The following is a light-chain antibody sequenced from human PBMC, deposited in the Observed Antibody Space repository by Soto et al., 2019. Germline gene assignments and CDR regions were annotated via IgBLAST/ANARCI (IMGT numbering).Light chain of an antibody. J-gene: IGKJ5*01. Sequence: EIVMTQSLATLSVSPGERATLSCRASQSIGSDLAWYQQKPGQAPRLLIYGASTRATGIPARFSGSGSGTEFTLTISRLQSEDFAVYYCQKRSNWPPITFGQGTRLEI. CDR3: QKRSNWPPIT. CDR2: GAS. CDR1: QSIGSD. V-gene: IGKV3-15*01.